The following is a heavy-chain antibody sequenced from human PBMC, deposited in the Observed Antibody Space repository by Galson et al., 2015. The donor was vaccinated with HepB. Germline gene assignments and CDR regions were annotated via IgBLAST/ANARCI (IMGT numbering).Heavy chain of an antibody. CDR2: ISSSSSYI. V-gene: IGHV3-21*01. CDR1: GFTFSSYS. D-gene: IGHD2-8*01. J-gene: IGHJ4*02. Sequence: SLRLSCAASGFTFSSYSMNWVRQAPGKGLEWVSSISSSSSYIYYADSVKGRFTISRDNAKNSLYLQINSLRAEDTAVYYCARAPRSTKLYYFDYWGQGTLVTISS. CDR3: ARAPRSTKLYYFDY.